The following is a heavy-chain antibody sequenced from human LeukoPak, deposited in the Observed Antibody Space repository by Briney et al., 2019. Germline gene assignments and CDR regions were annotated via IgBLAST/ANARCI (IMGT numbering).Heavy chain of an antibody. CDR1: GGSISSSSYY. J-gene: IGHJ4*02. D-gene: IGHD3-22*01. CDR2: IYYSGST. Sequence: SETLSLTCTVSGGSISSSSYYWGWIRQPPGKGLEWIGSIYYSGSTYYNPSLKGRVTISVDTSKNQFSLKLSSVTAADTAVYYCASRGYDSSGYHRDYWGQGTLVTVSS. CDR3: ASRGYDSSGYHRDY. V-gene: IGHV4-39*01.